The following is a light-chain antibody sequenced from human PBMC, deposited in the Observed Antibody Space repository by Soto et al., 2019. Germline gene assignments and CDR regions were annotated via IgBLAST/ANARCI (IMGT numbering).Light chain of an antibody. Sequence: EIVLTQSPGTLSLSPGERAALSCRASQSVSRNYLAWYQQKPGPAPSLLIYGVSSRAAGIPNRCSGSGSETDVTLTISRLEPDDFAVYYCQQYGNSPPWTFGQGTKVEIK. CDR3: QQYGNSPPWT. J-gene: IGKJ1*01. CDR2: GVS. CDR1: QSVSRNY. V-gene: IGKV3-20*01.